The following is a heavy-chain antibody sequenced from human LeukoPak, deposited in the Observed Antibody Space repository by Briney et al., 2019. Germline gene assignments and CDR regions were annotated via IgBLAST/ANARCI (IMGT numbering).Heavy chain of an antibody. V-gene: IGHV4-59*01. CDR2: IYYSGSP. Sequence: PSETLSLTCTVSGGSMSSYYWSWIRQPPGKGPECIGHIYYSGSPDYNPSLKSRVTISVDTSKNQFSLKLTSVTAADTAVYYCARTMSASYYDAFDIWGQGTMVTVSS. CDR3: ARTMSASYYDAFDI. CDR1: GGSMSSYY. D-gene: IGHD1-26*01. J-gene: IGHJ3*02.